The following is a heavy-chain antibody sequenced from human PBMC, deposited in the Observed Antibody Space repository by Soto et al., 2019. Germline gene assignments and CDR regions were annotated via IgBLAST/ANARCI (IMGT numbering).Heavy chain of an antibody. CDR2: IIPIFGTA. V-gene: IGHV1-69*06. CDR3: ATPRAKWELPLDGFDY. Sequence: QVQLVQSGAEVKKPGSSVKVSCKASGGTFSSYAISWVRQAPGQGLEWMGGIIPIFGTANYAQKFQGRVTITADKSTSTAYMELSSLRSEDTAVYYCATPRAKWELPLDGFDYWGQGTLVTVSS. J-gene: IGHJ4*02. D-gene: IGHD1-26*01. CDR1: GGTFSSYA.